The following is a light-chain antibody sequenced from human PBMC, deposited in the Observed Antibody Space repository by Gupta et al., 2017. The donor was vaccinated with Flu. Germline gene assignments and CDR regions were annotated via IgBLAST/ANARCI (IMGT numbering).Light chain of an antibody. J-gene: IGKJ4*01. Sequence: DTKITHSASSLSPSVGDRVTFTRRASHSISNYLHRYQQKPGTAPKLLISAASILQGGVPSRFSRSRCPTLFSFTSTRRQLEASATHSSPQSDSTSRLTFGGGTKVEIK. CDR1: HSISNY. CDR2: AAS. CDR3: PQSDSTSRLT. V-gene: IGKV1-39*01.